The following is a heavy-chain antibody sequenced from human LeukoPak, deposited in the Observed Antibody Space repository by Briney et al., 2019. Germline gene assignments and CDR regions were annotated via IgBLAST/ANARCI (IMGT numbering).Heavy chain of an antibody. J-gene: IGHJ6*03. D-gene: IGHD3-10*01. CDR3: ARAMVRSGSAPYYFYMDV. V-gene: IGHV3-11*04. CDR2: ITRSGSST. Sequence: MTWIRQAPGKGLEWVSHITRSGSSTYYADSVKGRFTFSRDSANNSLYLQMSSLRADDTAVYYCARAMVRSGSAPYYFYMDVWGKGTTVTVSS.